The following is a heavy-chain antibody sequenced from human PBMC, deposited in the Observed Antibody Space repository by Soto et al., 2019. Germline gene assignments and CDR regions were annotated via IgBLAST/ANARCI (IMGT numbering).Heavy chain of an antibody. CDR3: ARGGYCSGGSCYGPSQTYYFDY. J-gene: IGHJ4*02. Sequence: SETLSLTCAVYGGSFSGYYWSWIRQPPGKGLEWIGEINHSGSTNYNPSLKSRVTISVDTSKNQFSLKLSSVTAADTAVYYCARGGYCSGGSCYGPSQTYYFDYWGQGTLVTVSS. V-gene: IGHV4-34*01. CDR1: GGSFSGYY. CDR2: INHSGST. D-gene: IGHD2-15*01.